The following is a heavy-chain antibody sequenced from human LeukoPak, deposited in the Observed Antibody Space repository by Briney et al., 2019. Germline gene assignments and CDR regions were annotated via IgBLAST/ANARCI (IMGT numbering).Heavy chain of an antibody. CDR1: GFTFSNAW. Sequence: LRLSCAASGFTFSNAWMSWVRQAPGKGLEWIGYIYYSGSTNYTPSIKSRVTISVDTSKNQFSLKLSSVTAADTAVYYCARDNWGESYFDYWGQGTLVTVSS. CDR2: IYYSGST. V-gene: IGHV4-59*01. J-gene: IGHJ4*02. D-gene: IGHD7-27*01. CDR3: ARDNWGESYFDY.